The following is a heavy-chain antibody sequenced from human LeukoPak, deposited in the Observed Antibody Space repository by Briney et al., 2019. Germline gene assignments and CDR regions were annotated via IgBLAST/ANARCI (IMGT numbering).Heavy chain of an antibody. CDR3: ARDTYYYDSSGWAYYYYMDV. J-gene: IGHJ6*03. V-gene: IGHV4-34*01. Sequence: SETLSLTCAVYGGSFSGYYWSWIRQPPGKGLEWIGEINHSGSTNYNPSLKSRVTISVDTSKNQFSLKLSSVTAADTAVYYCARDTYYYDSSGWAYYYYMDVWGKGTTVTISS. D-gene: IGHD3-22*01. CDR2: INHSGST. CDR1: GGSFSGYY.